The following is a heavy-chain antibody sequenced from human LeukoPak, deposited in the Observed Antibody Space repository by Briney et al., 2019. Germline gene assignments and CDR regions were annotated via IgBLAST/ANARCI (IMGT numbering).Heavy chain of an antibody. CDR1: GFTFSSYW. V-gene: IGHV3-7*01. J-gene: IGHJ6*03. D-gene: IGHD5-18*01. CDR3: ARSSVAMVFYYYYMDV. Sequence: GGSLRLSCAASGFTFSSYWMSWVRQAPGKGLEWVAKIKQDGSEKYYVDSVKDRFTISRDNAKNSLYLQMNSLRAEDTAVYYCARSSVAMVFYYYYMDVWGKGTTVTVSS. CDR2: IKQDGSEK.